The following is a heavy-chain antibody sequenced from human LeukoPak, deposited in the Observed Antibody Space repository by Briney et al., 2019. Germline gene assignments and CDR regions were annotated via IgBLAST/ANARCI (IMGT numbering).Heavy chain of an antibody. CDR1: GYTFTGYY. Sequence: GASVKVSCKAPGYTFTGYYMHWVRHAPGQGREWMGWINPNSGGTNYAQKFQRGGSTTTDTSPSTAFIELRRLRSDDTTVFYCARDLLPGSYRYRYYYYYMDVWGKGTTVTVS. CDR3: ARDLLPGSYRYRYYYYYMDV. V-gene: IGHV1-2*02. CDR2: INPNSGGT. J-gene: IGHJ6*03. D-gene: IGHD3-16*02.